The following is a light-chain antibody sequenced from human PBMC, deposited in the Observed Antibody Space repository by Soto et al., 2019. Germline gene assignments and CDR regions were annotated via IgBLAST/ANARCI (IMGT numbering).Light chain of an antibody. J-gene: IGKJ5*01. CDR3: QQYGTSAPIT. V-gene: IGKV3-20*01. Sequence: EIVWTQSPGTLSLSPGERATLSCRASQSVSSNYLAWYPQIPGQPHSLLIYDASSRSTGIPNRFRGSGSGTDFTLTISRLEPEDFAMYYCQQYGTSAPITFGQGTRLE. CDR1: QSVSSNY. CDR2: DAS.